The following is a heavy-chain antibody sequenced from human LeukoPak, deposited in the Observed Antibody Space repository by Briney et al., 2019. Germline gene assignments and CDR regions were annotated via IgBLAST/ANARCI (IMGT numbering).Heavy chain of an antibody. D-gene: IGHD6-19*01. V-gene: IGHV4-61*02. CDR3: ARGLFQWPARIDY. J-gene: IGHJ4*02. CDR1: GGSISSGGYY. Sequence: SQTLSLTCTVSGGSISSGGYYWSWIRQHPGKGLEWIGFFDNSGSTNYNPSLKSRVTISVDTSKNQVSLKLNSVTAADTAVYYCARGLFQWPARIDYWGRGTLVTVSS. CDR2: FDNSGST.